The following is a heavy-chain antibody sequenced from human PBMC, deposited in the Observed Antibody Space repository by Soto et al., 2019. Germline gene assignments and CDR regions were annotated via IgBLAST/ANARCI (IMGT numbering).Heavy chain of an antibody. CDR1: GGSISSYY. V-gene: IGHV4-59*01. Sequence: QVQLQESGPGLVKPSETLSLTCTVSGGSISSYYWSWIRQPPGKGLEWIGYIYYSGSTNYNPSLKSLVTXXVXTXXNQSALKLSSVTAADTAVYYCARDVSEDYADWFDPWGQGTLVTVSS. D-gene: IGHD4-17*01. J-gene: IGHJ5*02. CDR3: ARDVSEDYADWFDP. CDR2: IYYSGST.